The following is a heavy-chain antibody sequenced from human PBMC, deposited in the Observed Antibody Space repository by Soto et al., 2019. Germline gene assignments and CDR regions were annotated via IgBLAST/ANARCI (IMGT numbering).Heavy chain of an antibody. Sequence: SETLSLTCTVSGGSISSYYWSWIRQPPGKGLEWIGYIYYSGSTNYNPSLKSRVTISVDTSKNQFSLKLSSVTAADTAVYYCARWCFLCSGSYSGDFDYWGQGTLVTVSS. CDR1: GGSISSYY. CDR2: IYYSGST. D-gene: IGHD3-10*02. V-gene: IGHV4-59*08. J-gene: IGHJ4*02. CDR3: ARWCFLCSGSYSGDFDY.